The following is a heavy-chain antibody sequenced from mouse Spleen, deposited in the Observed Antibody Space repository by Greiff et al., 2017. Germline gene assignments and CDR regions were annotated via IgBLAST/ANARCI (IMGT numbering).Heavy chain of an antibody. V-gene: IGHV1-59*01. J-gene: IGHJ2*01. CDR1: GYTFTSYW. D-gene: IGHD2-1*01. CDR2: IDPSDSYT. Sequence: VQLQQPGAELVRPGTSVKLSCKASGYTFTSYWMHWVKQRPGQGLEWIGVIDPSDSYTNYNQKFKGKATLTVDTSSSTAYMQLSSLTSEDSAVYYCARKGGDYGNYEFDYWGQGTTLTVSS. CDR3: ARKGGDYGNYEFDY.